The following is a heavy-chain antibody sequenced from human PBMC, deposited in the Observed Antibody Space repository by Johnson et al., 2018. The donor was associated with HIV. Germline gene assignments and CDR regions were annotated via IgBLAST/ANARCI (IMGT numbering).Heavy chain of an antibody. CDR1: GFTFSDYS. V-gene: IGHV3-64*07. J-gene: IGHJ3*02. D-gene: IGHD5-24*01. CDR2: IGSTGGGT. CDR3: ARAWRDGYTCDVFEI. Sequence: VQLVESGGGVVQPGGSLRLSCAASGFTFSDYSMHWVRQAPGKGLEYVSLIGSTGGGTFYVDSVKGRFTISRDNSKNTLYLQMNSLRAEDTAVYYCARAWRDGYTCDVFEIWGQGTLVTVSS.